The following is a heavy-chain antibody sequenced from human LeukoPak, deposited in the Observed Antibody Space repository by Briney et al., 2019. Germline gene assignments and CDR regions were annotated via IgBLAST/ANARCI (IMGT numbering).Heavy chain of an antibody. Sequence: SQTLSLTCAISGDSVSSNSAAWNWIRQSPSRGLEWLGRTYYRSKWYNDYAVSMKSRITINPDTSKNQFSLKLSSVTAADTAVYYCASFLWFGELSGFDPWGQGTLVTVSS. CDR1: GDSVSSNSAA. CDR2: TYYRSKWYN. J-gene: IGHJ5*02. D-gene: IGHD3-10*01. CDR3: ASFLWFGELSGFDP. V-gene: IGHV6-1*01.